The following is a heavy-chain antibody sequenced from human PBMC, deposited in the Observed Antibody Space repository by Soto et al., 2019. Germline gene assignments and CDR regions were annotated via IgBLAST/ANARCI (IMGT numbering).Heavy chain of an antibody. D-gene: IGHD5-12*01. Sequence: SQTLSLTCAISGDSVSSNTASWNWIRQSPSRGLEWLGRTYFRSKWYNDYAVSVKSRIIINPDTSNNQFSLQLNSVTPEDTAVYFXAKGDNLGPKTGYAFDPWGQGMVVTVSS. CDR1: GDSVSSNTAS. CDR2: TYFRSKWYN. J-gene: IGHJ5*02. V-gene: IGHV6-1*01. CDR3: AKGDNLGPKTGYAFDP.